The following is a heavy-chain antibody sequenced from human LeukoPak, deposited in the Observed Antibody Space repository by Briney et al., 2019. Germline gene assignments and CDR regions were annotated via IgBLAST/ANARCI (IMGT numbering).Heavy chain of an antibody. CDR3: ASEDCSSTSCYDYYYGMDV. D-gene: IGHD2-2*01. CDR1: GGSFSGYY. J-gene: IGHJ6*02. CDR2: INHSGST. V-gene: IGHV4-34*01. Sequence: SETLSLTCAVYGGSFSGYYWSWLRQPPGKGLEWIGEINHSGSTNYNPSLKSRVTISVDTSKNQFSLKLSSVTAADTAVYYCASEDCSSTSCYDYYYGMDVWGQGTTVTVSS.